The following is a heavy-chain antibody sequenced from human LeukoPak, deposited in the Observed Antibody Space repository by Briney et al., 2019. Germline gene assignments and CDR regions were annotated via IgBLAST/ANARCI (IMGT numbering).Heavy chain of an antibody. CDR2: ILLDGSKE. V-gene: IGHV3-33*01. J-gene: IGHJ6*02. Sequence: GGSLRLSCVASGFIFSSYGMHWVRQTPGKGLEWVAVILLDGSKEFYTDSVKGRFTISRDNAKNSLYLQMNSLRAEDTAVYYCARLTDYGGNPRSAYYGMDVWGQGTTVTVSS. D-gene: IGHD4-23*01. CDR1: GFIFSSYG. CDR3: ARLTDYGGNPRSAYYGMDV.